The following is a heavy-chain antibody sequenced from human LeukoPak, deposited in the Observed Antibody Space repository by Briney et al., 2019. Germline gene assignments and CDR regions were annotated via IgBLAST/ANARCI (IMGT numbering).Heavy chain of an antibody. CDR1: GGPISSGGYS. CDR2: IYYSGST. V-gene: IGHV4-30-2*01. Sequence: SETLSLTCAVSGGPISSGGYSWSWIRQPPGKGLEWIGYIYYSGSTYYNPSLKSRVTISVDTSKNQFSLKLSSVTAADTAVYYCARVGGRYCSGGSCPQGYFDLWGRGTLVTVSS. CDR3: ARVGGRYCSGGSCPQGYFDL. J-gene: IGHJ2*01. D-gene: IGHD2-15*01.